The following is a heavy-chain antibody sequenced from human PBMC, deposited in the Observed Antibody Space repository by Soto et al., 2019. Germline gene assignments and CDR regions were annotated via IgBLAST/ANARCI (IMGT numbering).Heavy chain of an antibody. CDR3: AKDHRIAARGLWGYYYYVMDV. J-gene: IGHJ6*02. Sequence: QVHLVESGGGVVQPGRSLRLSCAASGFTFSSYGMHWVRQAPGKGREWVAVISYDGRNKYYADSVKGRFTIYRDNSKNTLYLQMNSLRAEDKAVYYCAKDHRIAARGLWGYYYYVMDVWGQGTTVTGSS. CDR1: GFTFSSYG. V-gene: IGHV3-30*18. D-gene: IGHD6-6*01. CDR2: ISYDGRNK.